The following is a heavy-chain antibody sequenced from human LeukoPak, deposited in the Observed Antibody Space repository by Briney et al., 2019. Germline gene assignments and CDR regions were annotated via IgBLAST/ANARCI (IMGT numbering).Heavy chain of an antibody. J-gene: IGHJ4*02. CDR2: ISYDGSNK. D-gene: IGHD2-21*01. CDR3: AKALWSRLSVDY. V-gene: IGHV3-30*18. Sequence: GRSLRLSCAVSGFTFSSYGMHWVRQAPGKGLEWVAVISYDGSNKYYADSVKGRFTISRDNSKSTLYLQMNSLRAEDTAVYYCAKALWSRLSVDYWGQGTLVTVSS. CDR1: GFTFSSYG.